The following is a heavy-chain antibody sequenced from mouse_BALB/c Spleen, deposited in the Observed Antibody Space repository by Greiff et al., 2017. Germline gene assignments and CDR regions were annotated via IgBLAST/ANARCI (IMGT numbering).Heavy chain of an antibody. V-gene: IGHV14-3*02. J-gene: IGHJ2*01. CDR3: ASRTGLDY. Sequence: VQLKESGAELVKPGASVKLSCTASGFNIKDTYMHWVKQRPEQGLEWIGRIDPANGNTKYDPKFQGKATITADTSSNTAYLQLSSLTSEDTAVYYCASRTGLDYWGQGTTLTVSS. CDR2: IDPANGNT. CDR1: GFNIKDTY. D-gene: IGHD4-1*01.